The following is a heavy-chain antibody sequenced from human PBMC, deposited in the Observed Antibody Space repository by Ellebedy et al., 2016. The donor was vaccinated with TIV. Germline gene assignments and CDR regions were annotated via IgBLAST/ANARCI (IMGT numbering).Heavy chain of an antibody. V-gene: IGHV3-23*05. CDR1: GFTFSSYA. Sequence: GGSLRLXCAASGFTFSSYAMSWVRQAPGKGLEWVSALYRGDVPYYADSVKGRFTISRDNSKSTLYLQMNSLRAEDTAVYYCAKAPRTAMVNHYFDYWGQGTLVTVSS. D-gene: IGHD5-18*01. CDR3: AKAPRTAMVNHYFDY. CDR2: LYRGDVP. J-gene: IGHJ4*02.